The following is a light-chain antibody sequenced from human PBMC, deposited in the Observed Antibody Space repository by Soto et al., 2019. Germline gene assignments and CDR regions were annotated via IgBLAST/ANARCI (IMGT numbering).Light chain of an antibody. V-gene: IGLV2-23*01. CDR1: SSDVGNYNL. J-gene: IGLJ1*01. CDR2: EGS. CDR3: CSYVGSSTPSYV. Sequence: QSVLTQPASVSGSPGQSITIPCTGTSSDVGNYNLVSWYQHHPGKAPKLMIYEGSKRPSGVSNRFSGSKSGNTASLTISGLQAEDEADYYCCSYVGSSTPSYVFGTGTKVTVL.